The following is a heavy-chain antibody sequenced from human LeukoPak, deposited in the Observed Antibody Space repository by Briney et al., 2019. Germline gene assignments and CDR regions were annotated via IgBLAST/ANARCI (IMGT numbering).Heavy chain of an antibody. V-gene: IGHV3-33*06. CDR1: HFTFSHFG. CDR2: IWNDGSSQ. D-gene: IGHD4-11*01. CDR3: AKDAQRGFDYSNSLEK. J-gene: IGHJ4*02. Sequence: GESLRLSCVASHFTFSHFGMHWVRQAPGKGLEWVAVIWNDGSSQYYADSVKGRFTISRDNSQSTVYLQMNGLRAGDTAVYYCAKDAQRGFDYSNSLEKWGQGTLVIVSS.